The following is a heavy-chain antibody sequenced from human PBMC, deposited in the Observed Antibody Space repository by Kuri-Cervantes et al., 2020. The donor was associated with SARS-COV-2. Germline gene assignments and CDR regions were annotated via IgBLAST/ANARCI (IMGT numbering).Heavy chain of an antibody. CDR3: AKDGFVGGLGSPGRAYFQH. J-gene: IGHJ1*01. CDR2: ITGTGRNT. D-gene: IGHD2-15*01. CDR1: GFTFSNYA. V-gene: IGHV3-23*01. Sequence: GGSLRLSCAASGFTFSNYAMNWVRHAPGKGLEWVSGITGTGRNTDYADSVKGRFTISREKSKNTLYLQMNSLRVEDTAVYYCAKDGFVGGLGSPGRAYFQHWGQGTLVTVSS.